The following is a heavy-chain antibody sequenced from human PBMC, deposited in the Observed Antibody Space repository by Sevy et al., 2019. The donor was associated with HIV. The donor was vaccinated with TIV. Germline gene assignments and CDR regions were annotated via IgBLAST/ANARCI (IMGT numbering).Heavy chain of an antibody. V-gene: IGHV3-73*01. D-gene: IGHD6-13*01. J-gene: IGHJ4*02. CDR2: IRSKANSYAT. Sequence: GGSLRLSCAASGFTFSGSAMHWVRQASGKGLEWVGRIRSKANSYATAYAASVKGRFTISRDDSKNTAYLQMNSLKTEDTAVYHCTRRGAAAGTGVDYWGQGTLVTVSS. CDR3: TRRGAAAGTGVDY. CDR1: GFTFSGSA.